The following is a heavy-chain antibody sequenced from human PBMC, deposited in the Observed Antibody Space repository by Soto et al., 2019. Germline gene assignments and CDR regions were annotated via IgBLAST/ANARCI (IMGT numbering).Heavy chain of an antibody. CDR3: ARVVGNRNWFDP. CDR2: IIPIFGTA. V-gene: IGHV1-69*06. D-gene: IGHD1-26*01. J-gene: IGHJ5*02. CDR1: GGTFSSYA. Sequence: GASVKVSCKASGGTFSSYAISWVRQAPGQGLEWMGGIIPIFGTANYAQKFQGRVTITADKSTSTAYMELSSLRSEDTAVYYCARVVGNRNWFDPWGQGTLVTVSS.